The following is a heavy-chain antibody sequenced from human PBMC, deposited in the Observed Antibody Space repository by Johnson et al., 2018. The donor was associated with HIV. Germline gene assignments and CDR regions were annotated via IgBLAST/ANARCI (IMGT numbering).Heavy chain of an antibody. J-gene: IGHJ3*02. V-gene: IGHV3-66*04. Sequence: VQLVESGGGLVQPGGSLRLSCAASGFTVSSNYMSWVRQAPGKGLEWVSALSGSGGSTYYADSVKGRFTISRDTSKNTLYFQMNGLRAEDTAVYYCAKQNRGAFDIWGQGTMVTVSA. CDR3: AKQNRGAFDI. CDR2: SGSGGST. CDR1: GFTVSSNY.